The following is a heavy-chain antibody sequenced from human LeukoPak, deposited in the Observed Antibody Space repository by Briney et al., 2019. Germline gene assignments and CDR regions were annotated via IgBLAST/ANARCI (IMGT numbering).Heavy chain of an antibody. V-gene: IGHV3-53*01. D-gene: IGHD5-12*01. J-gene: IGHJ4*02. CDR1: GFTVSSNY. CDR2: IYSGGST. CDR3: ARGWLRNKYYFDY. Sequence: GGSLRLSCAAPGFTVSSNYMSWVRQAPGKGLEWVSVIYSGGSTYYADSVKGRFTISRDNSKNTLYLQMNSLRAEDTAVYYCARGWLRNKYYFDYWGQGTLVTVSS.